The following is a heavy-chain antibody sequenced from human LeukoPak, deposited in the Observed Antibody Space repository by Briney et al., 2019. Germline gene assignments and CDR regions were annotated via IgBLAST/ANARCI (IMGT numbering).Heavy chain of an antibody. Sequence: GGSLRLSCVASGFTFSSYSMNWVRQAPGKGLEWVSYISSSSSTIYYADSVKGRFTISRDNAKNSLYLQMNSLRAEDTAVYYCARNRHSSWSPLYYFDYWGQGTLVTVSS. CDR2: ISSSSSTI. CDR3: ARNRHSSWSPLYYFDY. CDR1: GFTFSSYS. D-gene: IGHD6-13*01. V-gene: IGHV3-48*01. J-gene: IGHJ4*02.